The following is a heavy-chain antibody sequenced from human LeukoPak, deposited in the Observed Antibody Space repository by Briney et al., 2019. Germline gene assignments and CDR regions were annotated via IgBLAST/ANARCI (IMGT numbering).Heavy chain of an antibody. J-gene: IGHJ4*02. CDR2: IYSSGTT. CDR3: ARDASHYYFDY. CDR1: GGSISSSSYF. V-gene: IGHV4-39*07. D-gene: IGHD3-10*01. Sequence: PSETLSLTCTVSGGSISSSSYFWGWIRQSPGKGLEWIGSIYSSGTTYYNPSLKSRVTISVDTSKNQFSLRLSSVTAADTAVFYCARDASHYYFDYWGQGTLVTVSS.